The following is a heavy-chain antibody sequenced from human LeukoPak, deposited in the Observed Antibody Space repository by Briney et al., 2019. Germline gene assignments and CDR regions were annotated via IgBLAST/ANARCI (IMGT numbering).Heavy chain of an antibody. D-gene: IGHD4-17*01. J-gene: IGHJ4*02. V-gene: IGHV3-23*01. CDR1: GFTFSGYA. CDR3: AKVPLGDYLYYFDY. Sequence: PGGSLRLSCAASGFTFSGYAMSWVRQAPGKGLEWVSAISGSGGSTYYADSVKGRFTISRDNSKNTLYLQMNSLRAEDTAVYYCAKVPLGDYLYYFDYWGQGTLVTVSS. CDR2: ISGSGGST.